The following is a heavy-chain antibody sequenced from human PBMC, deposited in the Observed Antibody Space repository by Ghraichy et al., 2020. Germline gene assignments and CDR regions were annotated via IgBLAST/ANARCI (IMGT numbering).Heavy chain of an antibody. CDR1: GFTFSSYS. V-gene: IGHV3-21*01. Sequence: GGSLRLSCAASGFTFSSYSMNWVRQAPGKGLEWVSSISSSSSYIYYADSVKGRFTISRDNAKNSLYLQMNSLRAEDTAVYYCARDFFYDSSGYYQYYYYMDGWGKGTKVTVSS. CDR3: ARDFFYDSSGYYQYYYYMDG. J-gene: IGHJ6*03. CDR2: ISSSSSYI. D-gene: IGHD3-22*01.